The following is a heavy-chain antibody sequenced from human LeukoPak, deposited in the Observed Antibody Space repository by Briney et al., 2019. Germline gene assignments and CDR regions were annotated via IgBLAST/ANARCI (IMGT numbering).Heavy chain of an antibody. D-gene: IGHD6-13*01. CDR1: GGTFSSYA. J-gene: IGHJ4*02. CDR2: IIPILGIA. CDR3: ASETLTAADHLDYFDY. V-gene: IGHV1-69*04. Sequence: GASVKVSCKASGGTFSSYAISWVRQAPGQGLEWMGRIIPILGIANYAQKFQARVTITADKSTSTAYMELSSLRSEDTAVYYCASETLTAADHLDYFDYWGQGTLVTVSS.